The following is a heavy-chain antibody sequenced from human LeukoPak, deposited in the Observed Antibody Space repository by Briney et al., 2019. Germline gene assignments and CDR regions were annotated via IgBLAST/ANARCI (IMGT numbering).Heavy chain of an antibody. J-gene: IGHJ4*02. CDR2: ISPGGTTI. D-gene: IGHD2-8*01. CDR3: ARVRGPTVRTMYFDY. Sequence: GGSLRLSCAGSGFTFSSHGMIWVRQTPGKGLEWLSYISPGGTTINSADSVKDRFITSRDNGKSSLFLQTNSLRAEGTAVYYCARVRGPTVRTMYFDYWGQGTLVTVSS. CDR1: GFTFSSHG. V-gene: IGHV3-48*04.